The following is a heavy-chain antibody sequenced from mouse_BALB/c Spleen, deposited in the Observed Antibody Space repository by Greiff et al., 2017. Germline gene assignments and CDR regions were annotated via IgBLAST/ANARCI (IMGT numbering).Heavy chain of an antibody. CDR2: LSYSGST. D-gene: IGHD2-2*01. J-gene: IGHJ3*01. CDR1: GDSITSGY. V-gene: IGHV3-8*02. CDR3: ARGSGYDGSFAY. Sequence: EVQLQQSGPSLVKPSQTLSLTCSVTGDSITSGYWNWIRKFPGNKLEYMGYLSYSGSTYYSPSLKSRISITRDTSKNQYYLQLNSVTTEDTATYYCARGSGYDGSFAYWDQGTLVTVSA.